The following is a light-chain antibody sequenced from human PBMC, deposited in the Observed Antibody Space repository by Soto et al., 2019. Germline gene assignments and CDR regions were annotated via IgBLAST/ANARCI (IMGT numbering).Light chain of an antibody. J-gene: IGKJ2*01. Sequence: DIQMTLSPSTLSASVRDRVTITCRASQSLSSWLAWYQQKPGKAPKLLIYKASSLESGVPSRFSGSGSGTEFTLTISSLQPDDFATYYCQQYNSYPYTFGQGTKLEIK. CDR3: QQYNSYPYT. CDR2: KAS. CDR1: QSLSSW. V-gene: IGKV1-5*03.